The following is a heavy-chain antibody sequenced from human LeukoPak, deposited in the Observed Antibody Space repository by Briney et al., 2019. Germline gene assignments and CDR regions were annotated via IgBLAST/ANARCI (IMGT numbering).Heavy chain of an antibody. D-gene: IGHD2-15*01. Sequence: GESLKISCKGFGYNFTNFWTGWVRQMPGKGLEWMGVINPADSETRYSPSFQGPVTISADKSMNTAYLQWTTVQASDTAMYYCARQRCVSGRCYHNNVFDIRGQGTMVTISS. CDR3: ARQRCVSGRCYHNNVFDI. CDR1: GYNFTNFW. CDR2: INPADSET. V-gene: IGHV5-51*01. J-gene: IGHJ3*02.